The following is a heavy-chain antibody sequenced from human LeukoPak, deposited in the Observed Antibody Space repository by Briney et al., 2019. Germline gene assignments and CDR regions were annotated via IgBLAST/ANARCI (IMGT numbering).Heavy chain of an antibody. CDR3: AKDIFTGIAAAGAIDY. CDR1: GFTFSTYG. D-gene: IGHD6-13*01. J-gene: IGHJ4*02. V-gene: IGHV3-30*02. Sequence: GGSLRLSCGASGFTFSTYGMHWVRQAPGKGPEWVALIRYDGTNKYYADSVKGRFTISRDNSKNTLYLQMNSLRAEDTAVYYCAKDIFTGIAAAGAIDYWGQGTLVTVSS. CDR2: IRYDGTNK.